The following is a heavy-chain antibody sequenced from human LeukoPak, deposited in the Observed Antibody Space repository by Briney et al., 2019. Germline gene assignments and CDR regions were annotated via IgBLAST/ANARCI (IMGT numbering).Heavy chain of an antibody. CDR3: ARGGPGITMVRGWTSYFDY. V-gene: IGHV3-23*01. J-gene: IGHJ4*02. Sequence: PGGSLRLSRAASGFTFSSYAMSWVRQAPGQGLEWVSAVSYSGGAIYYADSVKGRLTISRNNSKNTLYLQMNSLRAEDTAVYYCARGGPGITMVRGWTSYFDYWGQGTLLTVSS. D-gene: IGHD3-10*01. CDR1: GFTFSSYA. CDR2: VSYSGGAI.